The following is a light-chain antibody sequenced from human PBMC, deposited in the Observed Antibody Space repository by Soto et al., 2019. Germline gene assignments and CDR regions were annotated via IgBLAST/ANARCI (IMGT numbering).Light chain of an antibody. J-gene: IGKJ1*01. CDR1: QSVSSNN. CDR2: GAS. CDR3: QQYGHSLWT. Sequence: EIVLTQSPGTLSLSPGERATLSCRASQSVSSNNLAWYQQKPGQAPRLLIYGASSRATGIPDRFSGSGSGTDFTLTISRLEPEDYAVYYCQQYGHSLWTFGQGTKVDI. V-gene: IGKV3-20*01.